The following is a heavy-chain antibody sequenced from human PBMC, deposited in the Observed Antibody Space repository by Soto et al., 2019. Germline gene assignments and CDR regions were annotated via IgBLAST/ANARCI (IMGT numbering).Heavy chain of an antibody. CDR1: GGSISSGGYY. CDR2: IYYSGST. V-gene: IGHV4-31*03. J-gene: IGHJ5*02. Sequence: QVQLQESGPGLVKPSQTLSLTCTVSGGSISSGGYYWSWIRQHPGKGLEWIGYIYYSGSTYYNPSLKSRVTISVDTSKNQFSLKLSSVTAADTAVYYCARGRESSYYDSSGYYYLDWFDPWGQGTLVTVSS. CDR3: ARGRESSYYDSSGYYYLDWFDP. D-gene: IGHD3-22*01.